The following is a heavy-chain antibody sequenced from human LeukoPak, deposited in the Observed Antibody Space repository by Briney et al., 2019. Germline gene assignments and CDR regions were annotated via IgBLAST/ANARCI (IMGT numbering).Heavy chain of an antibody. CDR2: INSDVSST. CDR3: ARAKHYYGSGSYYFDY. D-gene: IGHD3-10*01. J-gene: IGHJ4*02. CDR1: GFTFSSYW. V-gene: IGHV3-74*01. Sequence: GGSLRLSCAASGFTFSSYWMHWVRQAPGKGLVWVSRINSDVSSTSYADSVKGRFTISRDNAKNTLYLQMNSLGAEDTAVYYCARAKHYYGSGSYYFDYWGQGTLVTVSS.